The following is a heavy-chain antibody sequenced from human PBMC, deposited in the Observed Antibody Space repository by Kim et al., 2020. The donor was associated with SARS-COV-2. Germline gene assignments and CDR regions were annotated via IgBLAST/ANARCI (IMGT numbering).Heavy chain of an antibody. J-gene: IGHJ6*02. Sequence: YYADSVKGRFTISRDNSKNTLYLKMNSLRAEDTAVYYCARDGQYYYGMDVWGQGTTVTVSS. V-gene: IGHV3-66*01. CDR3: ARDGQYYYGMDV.